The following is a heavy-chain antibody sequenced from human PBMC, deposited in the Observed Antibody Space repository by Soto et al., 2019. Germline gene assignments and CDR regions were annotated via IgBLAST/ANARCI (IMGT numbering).Heavy chain of an antibody. J-gene: IGHJ6*02. CDR1: GYTFTGYY. CDR2: TNPNSGGT. CDR3: ARDIVVTIPNYYYYYYGMDV. D-gene: IGHD5-12*01. Sequence: ASVQVSCKASGYTFTGYYMHWVRQAPGQGLVQMGWTNPNSGGTNYAQKFQGRVTMTRDTSISTAYMELRRLRSDDTAVYYCARDIVVTIPNYYYYYYGMDVWGQGTTVTVSS. V-gene: IGHV1-2*02.